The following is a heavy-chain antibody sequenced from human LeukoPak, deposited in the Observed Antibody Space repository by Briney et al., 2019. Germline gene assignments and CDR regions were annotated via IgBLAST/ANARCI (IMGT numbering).Heavy chain of an antibody. J-gene: IGHJ3*02. Sequence: ASVKVSCKASGYTFTSYGISWVRQAPGQGLEWMGWISAYNGNTNYAQKLQGRVTMTTDTSTSTAYMELRSLTSDDTAVYYCARCYDILTGYRGTGSNDAFDIWGQGTMVTVSS. CDR1: GYTFTSYG. D-gene: IGHD3-9*01. CDR3: ARCYDILTGYRGTGSNDAFDI. V-gene: IGHV1-18*01. CDR2: ISAYNGNT.